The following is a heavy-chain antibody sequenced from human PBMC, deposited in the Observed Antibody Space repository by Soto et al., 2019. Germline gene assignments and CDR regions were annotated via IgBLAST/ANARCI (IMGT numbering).Heavy chain of an antibody. V-gene: IGHV1-18*01. CDR3: ARDSVDTAMFGYGMDV. Sequence: QVQLVQSGAEVKKPGASVKVSCKASGYTFTSYGISWVRQAPGQGLEWMGWISAYNGNTNYAQKLQGRVTMTTDTSTSTADLELRSLRSDDTAVYYCARDSVDTAMFGYGMDVWGQGTTVTVSS. D-gene: IGHD5-18*01. CDR1: GYTFTSYG. J-gene: IGHJ6*02. CDR2: ISAYNGNT.